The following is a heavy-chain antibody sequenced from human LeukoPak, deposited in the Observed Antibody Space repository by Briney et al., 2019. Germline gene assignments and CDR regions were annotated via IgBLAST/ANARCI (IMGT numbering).Heavy chain of an antibody. CDR2: IRYDGSNK. Sequence: PGGSLRLSCAASGFSVTAYGIHWVRQAPGKGLEWVAFIRYDGSNKYYADSVKGRFTISRDNSKNTLYLQMNSLRAEDTAVYYCAKGGVAGPYFDYWGQGTLVTVSS. J-gene: IGHJ4*02. D-gene: IGHD6-19*01. CDR3: AKGGVAGPYFDY. V-gene: IGHV3-30*02. CDR1: GFSVTAYG.